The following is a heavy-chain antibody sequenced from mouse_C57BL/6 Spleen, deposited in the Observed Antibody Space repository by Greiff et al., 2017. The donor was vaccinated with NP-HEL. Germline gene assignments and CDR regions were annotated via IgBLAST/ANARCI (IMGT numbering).Heavy chain of an antibody. J-gene: IGHJ4*01. V-gene: IGHV1-26*01. CDR3: ARGAPGTH. CDR2: INPNNGGT. CDR1: GYTFTDYY. D-gene: IGHD4-1*01. Sequence: VQLQQSGPELVKPGASVKISCKASGYTFTDYYMNWVKQSHGKSLEWIGDINPNNGGTSYNQKFKGKATLTVDKSSSTAYMELRSLTSEDSAVYYCARGAPGTHWGQGTSVTVSS.